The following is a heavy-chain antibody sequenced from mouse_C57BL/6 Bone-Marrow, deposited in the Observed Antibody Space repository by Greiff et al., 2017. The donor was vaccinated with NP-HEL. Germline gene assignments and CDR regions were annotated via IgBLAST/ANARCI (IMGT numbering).Heavy chain of an antibody. D-gene: IGHD3-2*02. CDR3: ASPRQLRLYYFDY. V-gene: IGHV5-15*04. CDR1: GFTFSDYG. CDR2: ISNLAYSI. J-gene: IGHJ2*01. Sequence: EVMLVESGGGLVQPGGSLKLSCAASGFTFSDYGMAWVRQAPRKGPEWVAFISNLAYSIYYADTVTGRFTISRENAKNTLYLEMSSLSSEDTAMYYCASPRQLRLYYFDYWGQGTTLTVSS.